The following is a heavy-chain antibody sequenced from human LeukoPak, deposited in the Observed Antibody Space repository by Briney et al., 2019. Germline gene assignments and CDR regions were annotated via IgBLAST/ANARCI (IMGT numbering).Heavy chain of an antibody. V-gene: IGHV4-39*01. J-gene: IGHJ4*02. CDR1: GGSISGSSYH. CDR3: ATTYSYTSGGYDY. Sequence: SETLSLTCTVSGGSISGSSYHWGCIHLSRGKGVEWIGSINYSGTTYYNPSLKSRVTISVDTSKNQFSLKVSSVTAADTAVYYCATTYSYTSGGYDYWGQGTLVTVSS. D-gene: IGHD5-18*01. CDR2: INYSGTT.